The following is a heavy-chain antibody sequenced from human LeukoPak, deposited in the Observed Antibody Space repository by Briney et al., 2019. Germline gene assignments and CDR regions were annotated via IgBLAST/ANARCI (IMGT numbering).Heavy chain of an antibody. CDR1: GFTFSSYW. CDR3: AGEEVVPAAIWGYYYYYGMDV. CDR2: IKQDGSEK. J-gene: IGHJ6*02. Sequence: PGGSLRLSCAASGFTFSSYWMSWVRQAPGKGLEWVANIKQDGSEKYYVDSVKGRFTISRDNAKNSLYLQMNSLRAEDTAVYYCAGEEVVPAAIWGYYYYYGMDVWGQGTTVTVSS. D-gene: IGHD2-2*01. V-gene: IGHV3-7*01.